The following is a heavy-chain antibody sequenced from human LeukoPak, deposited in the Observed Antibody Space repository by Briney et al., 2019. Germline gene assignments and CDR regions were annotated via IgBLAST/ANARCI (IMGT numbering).Heavy chain of an antibody. J-gene: IGHJ4*02. CDR2: INNGGST. V-gene: IGHV4-34*01. CDR1: GGPFSGYY. D-gene: IGHD6-19*01. CDR3: ARSYSSGWSGIDY. Sequence: PSETLSLTCVVYGGPFSGYYWTWIRPPPERRLEWIGEINNGGSTTYNPSLKSRVTISIDTSKNQFSLKANSVTAADTAVYYCARSYSSGWSGIDYWGQGTLVTVSS.